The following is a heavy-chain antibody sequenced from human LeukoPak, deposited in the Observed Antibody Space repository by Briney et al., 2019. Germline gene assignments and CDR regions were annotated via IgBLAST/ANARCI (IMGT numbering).Heavy chain of an antibody. Sequence: ASVSVSCKASGYTFTSYGISWVRQAPGQGLEWMGWISAYNGNTNYAQKLQGRVTMTTDTSTSTAYMELRSLRSDDTAVYYCARVYYDSSEGYAFDIWDQGTMVTVSS. CDR3: ARVYYDSSEGYAFDI. CDR2: ISAYNGNT. J-gene: IGHJ3*02. D-gene: IGHD3-22*01. CDR1: GYTFTSYG. V-gene: IGHV1-18*01.